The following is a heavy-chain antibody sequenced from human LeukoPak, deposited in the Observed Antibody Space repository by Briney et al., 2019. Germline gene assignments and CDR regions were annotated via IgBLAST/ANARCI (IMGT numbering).Heavy chain of an antibody. D-gene: IGHD2-2*01. J-gene: IGHJ4*02. CDR1: GGTFSSYA. V-gene: IGHV1-69*06. CDR2: IIPVFGTA. Sequence: ASVKVSCKASGGTFSSYAMSWVRQAPGQGLEWMGRIIPVFGTANYAQKFQGRVTITEDKSTSTAYMELSSLRSEDTAVYYCASLGYCSSTSCCLFDYSGQGTVVTVSS. CDR3: ASLGYCSSTSCCLFDY.